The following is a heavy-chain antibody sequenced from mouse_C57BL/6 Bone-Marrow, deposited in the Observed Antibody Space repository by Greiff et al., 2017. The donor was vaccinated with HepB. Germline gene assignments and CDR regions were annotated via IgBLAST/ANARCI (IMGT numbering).Heavy chain of an antibody. Sequence: EVKVVESGGGLVKPGGSLKLSCAASGFTFSSYAMSWVRQTPEKRLEWVATISDGGSYTYYPDNVKGRFTISRDNAKNNLYLQMSHLKSEDTAMYYCARDSGDGYYDAMDYWGQGTSVTVSS. D-gene: IGHD2-3*01. CDR1: GFTFSSYA. V-gene: IGHV5-4*01. J-gene: IGHJ4*01. CDR2: ISDGGSYT. CDR3: ARDSGDGYYDAMDY.